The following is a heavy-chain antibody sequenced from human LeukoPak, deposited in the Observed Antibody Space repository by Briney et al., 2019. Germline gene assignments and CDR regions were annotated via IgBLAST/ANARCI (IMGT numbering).Heavy chain of an antibody. V-gene: IGHV1-2*02. J-gene: IGHJ5*02. CDR2: INPNSGGT. Sequence: GASVKVSCKASGYTFTGYYMHWLRQAPGQGLEWMGWINPNSGGTNYAQKFQGRVTMTRDTSISTAYMELSRLRSDDTAVYYCARDSNEYYDFWSGYSGWFDPWGQGTLVTVSS. D-gene: IGHD3-3*01. CDR1: GYTFTGYY. CDR3: ARDSNEYYDFWSGYSGWFDP.